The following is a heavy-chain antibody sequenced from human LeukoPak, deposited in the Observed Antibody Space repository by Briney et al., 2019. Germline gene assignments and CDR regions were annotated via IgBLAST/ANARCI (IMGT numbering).Heavy chain of an antibody. CDR1: GVSISTDY. CDR2: IHYSGST. CDR3: ARDAGATAY. J-gene: IGHJ4*02. D-gene: IGHD4/OR15-4a*01. V-gene: IGHV4-59*13. Sequence: SETLSLTCTVSGVSISTDYWTWVRHSPRKGLEWIGYIHYSGSTSYNPSLKSRVTISVDTSKNQFSLKLTSVTSADTAVYYCARDAGATAYWGQGALVTVSS.